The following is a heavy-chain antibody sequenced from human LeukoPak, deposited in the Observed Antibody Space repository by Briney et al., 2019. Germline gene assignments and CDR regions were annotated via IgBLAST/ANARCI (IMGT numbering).Heavy chain of an antibody. CDR1: GFTFSSYA. CDR3: AKDYYDSSGYLFDY. D-gene: IGHD3-22*01. CDR2: ISYDGSNK. V-gene: IGHV3-30-3*01. Sequence: GGSLRLSCAASGFTFSSYAMSWVRQAPGKGLEWVAVISYDGSNKYYADSVRGRFTISRDNSKNTLYLQMNSLRAEDTAVYYCAKDYYDSSGYLFDYWGQGTLVIVSS. J-gene: IGHJ4*02.